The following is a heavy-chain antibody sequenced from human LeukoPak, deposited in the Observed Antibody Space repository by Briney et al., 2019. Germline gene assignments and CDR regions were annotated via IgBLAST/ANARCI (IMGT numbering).Heavy chain of an antibody. CDR1: GFPFRSYE. V-gene: IGHV3-48*03. J-gene: IGHJ4*02. Sequence: GGSLRLSCEDSGFPFRSYEMNWVRQAPGKGLEWIAYLSSSGSAFSYADSVKGRFTIARDNAKNSVYLEMNSLRADDTAVYYCARSARLMKGVVEVTALDDWGQGTLVTVSS. D-gene: IGHD3-3*01. CDR3: ARSARLMKGVVEVTALDD. CDR2: LSSSGSAF.